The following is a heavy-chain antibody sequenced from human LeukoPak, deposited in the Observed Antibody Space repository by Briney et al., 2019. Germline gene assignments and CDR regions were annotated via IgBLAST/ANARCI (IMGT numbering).Heavy chain of an antibody. V-gene: IGHV1-2*02. CDR3: ARNGIAVAGYDY. D-gene: IGHD6-19*01. CDR1: GYSFTGYY. Sequence: DSVKVSCKASGYSFTGYYMHWVRQAPGQGLEWMAWINPNSGDTNYALKFQGRVTMTRDTSISTAYMELSSLRSDDTAVYYCARNGIAVAGYDYWGQGTLVTVSS. CDR2: INPNSGDT. J-gene: IGHJ4*02.